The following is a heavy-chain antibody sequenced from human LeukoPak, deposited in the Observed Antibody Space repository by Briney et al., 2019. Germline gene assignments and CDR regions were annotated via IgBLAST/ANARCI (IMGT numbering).Heavy chain of an antibody. Sequence: SETLSLTCTVSGGSINSYYWSWIRQTPGKGLEWIGYIYYSGSTNYNPSLKSRVTISVDTSKNQFSLRLSSVTAADTAVYYCARDAKGCSGGSCYHNWGQGTLVTVSS. J-gene: IGHJ4*02. CDR2: IYYSGST. CDR3: ARDAKGCSGGSCYHN. CDR1: GGSINSYY. D-gene: IGHD2-15*01. V-gene: IGHV4-59*01.